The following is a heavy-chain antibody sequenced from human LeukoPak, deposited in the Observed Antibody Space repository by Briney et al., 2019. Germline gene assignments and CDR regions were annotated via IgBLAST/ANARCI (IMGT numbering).Heavy chain of an antibody. D-gene: IGHD2-21*01. CDR2: INAGNGNT. J-gene: IGHJ4*02. V-gene: IGHV1-3*01. CDR1: GYTFTSYA. CDR3: ARDDHLSLWAFDY. Sequence: ASVKVSCKASGYTFTSYAMHWVRQAPGQRLEWMGWINAGNGNTKYSQKFQGRVTITRDTSASTAYMELSSLRSEDTAVYYCARDDHLSLWAFDYWGQGTLVTASS.